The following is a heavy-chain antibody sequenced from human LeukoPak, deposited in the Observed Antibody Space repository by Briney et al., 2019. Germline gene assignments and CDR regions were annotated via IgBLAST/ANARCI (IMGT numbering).Heavy chain of an antibody. Sequence: PGGSLRLSCAASGFTVSSNYMSWVRQPPGKGLEWIGEINHSGSTNYNPSLKSRVTISVDTSKNQFSLKLSSVTAADTAVYYCARGLLTSYSSWIDYWGQGTLVTVSS. V-gene: IGHV4-34*01. J-gene: IGHJ4*02. CDR3: ARGLLTSYSSWIDY. CDR1: GFTVSSNY. CDR2: INHSGST. D-gene: IGHD6-13*01.